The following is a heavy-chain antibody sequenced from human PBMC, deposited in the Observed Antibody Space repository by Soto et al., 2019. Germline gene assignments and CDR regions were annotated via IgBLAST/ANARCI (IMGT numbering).Heavy chain of an antibody. D-gene: IGHD6-13*01. CDR3: ARASDSNFDY. CDR1: GYSFASFS. CDR2: INAGNGYT. J-gene: IGHJ4*02. Sequence: ASVKVSCKASGYSFASFSIHWVRQAPGQRLEYMGWINAGNGYTTYSQKFQDRVTITRDTSASTAYMELSSLRSEYTAIYYCARASDSNFDYWGQGALVTVSS. V-gene: IGHV1-3*01.